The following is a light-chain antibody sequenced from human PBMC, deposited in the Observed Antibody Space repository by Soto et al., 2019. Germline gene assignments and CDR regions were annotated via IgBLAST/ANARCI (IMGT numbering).Light chain of an antibody. CDR3: QHRAGWPPALT. CDR2: GAS. J-gene: IGKJ4*01. Sequence: EIVFTKTAGTLTVSPVGGATLSNNDSQTVGKNYLAWYQQRPGQAPRLLIHGASNRATGIPARFSGSGSGTDFTLTISSLEPEAFAVYFCQHRAGWPPALTCGGGTKVDI. V-gene: IGKV3-11*01. CDR1: QTVGKNY.